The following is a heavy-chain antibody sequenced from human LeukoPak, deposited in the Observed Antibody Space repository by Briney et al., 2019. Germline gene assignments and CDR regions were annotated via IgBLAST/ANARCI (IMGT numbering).Heavy chain of an antibody. D-gene: IGHD3-22*01. Sequence: PSDTLSLTCAVSSYSISTSNWWGWIRQPPGKGLEWIGYIYYSGSTFYDPSLKSRATMSVDTSNNQFSLKLSSVTAVDSAVYYCARNDYESSGFDFWGQGALVTVSS. CDR2: IYYSGST. J-gene: IGHJ4*02. CDR3: ARNDYESSGFDF. V-gene: IGHV4-28*01. CDR1: SYSISTSNW.